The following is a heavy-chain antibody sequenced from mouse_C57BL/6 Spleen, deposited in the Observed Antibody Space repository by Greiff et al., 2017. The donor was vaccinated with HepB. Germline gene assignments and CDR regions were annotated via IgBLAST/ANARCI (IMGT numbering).Heavy chain of an antibody. V-gene: IGHV5-17*01. J-gene: IGHJ4*01. D-gene: IGHD1-1*01. CDR1: GFTFSDYG. CDR2: ISSGSSTI. CDR3: ARRITGHAMDY. Sequence: DVHLVESGGGLVKPGGSLKLSCAASGFTFSDYGMHWVRQAPEKGLEWVAYISSGSSTIYYADTVKGRFTISRDNAKNTLFLQMTSLRSEDTAMYYCARRITGHAMDYWGQGTSVTVSS.